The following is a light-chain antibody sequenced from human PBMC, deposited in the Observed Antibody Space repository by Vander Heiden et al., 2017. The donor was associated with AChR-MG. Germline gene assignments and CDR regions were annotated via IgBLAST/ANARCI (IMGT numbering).Light chain of an antibody. V-gene: IGKV3-15*01. CDR3: QQYNNWPPYT. CDR1: QSVSNK. CDR2: GAS. Sequence: EIVMTQSPATLSVSPGERVTLSCRASQSVSNKLAWYQQKPGQAPRLLIYGASTRATGGPARVSGSGSGTEFTLIISSLQSEDFAIYYCQQYNNWPPYTFGQGTKLEIK. J-gene: IGKJ2*01.